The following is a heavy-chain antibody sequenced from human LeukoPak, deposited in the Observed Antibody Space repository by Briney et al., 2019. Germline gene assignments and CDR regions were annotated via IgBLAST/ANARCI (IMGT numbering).Heavy chain of an antibody. D-gene: IGHD6-19*01. Sequence: GGSLRLSCAASGFTFSSYEMNWVRQAPGKGLEWISYISDSGTTINYADSVKGRFTISRDNAKNSLYLQMNSLRAEDTAVYYCVRDHSGWSLDPWGQGTLVTVSS. CDR2: ISDSGTTI. CDR1: GFTFSSYE. J-gene: IGHJ5*02. V-gene: IGHV3-48*03. CDR3: VRDHSGWSLDP.